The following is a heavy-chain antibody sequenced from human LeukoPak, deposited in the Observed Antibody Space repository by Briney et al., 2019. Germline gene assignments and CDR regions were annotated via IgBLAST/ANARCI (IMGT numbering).Heavy chain of an antibody. D-gene: IGHD3-3*02. J-gene: IGHJ4*02. CDR3: TTGYGHSDFDY. Sequence: GGSLRLSCAASGFTTSNARMGWGRHAPGKGLEWVGLIKSKIDGGTTDFAAPVKGRFTISIDDSKHTLYLQMNSLKSEDTGVYYCTTGYGHSDFDYWGQGTLVTVSS. CDR1: GFTTSNAR. V-gene: IGHV3-15*01. CDR2: IKSKIDGGTT.